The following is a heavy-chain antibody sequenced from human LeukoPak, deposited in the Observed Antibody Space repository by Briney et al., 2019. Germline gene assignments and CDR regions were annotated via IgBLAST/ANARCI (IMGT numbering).Heavy chain of an antibody. CDR1: GFTFSSYA. D-gene: IGHD1-26*01. J-gene: IGHJ4*02. CDR3: AKNGVGSTWGNYFHY. V-gene: IGHV3-23*01. CDR2: ISGSGGST. Sequence: GGSLRLSCAASGFTFSSYAMSWVRQAPGKGLEWVSAISGSGGSTYYAASVKGRFTISRDNSKNTLYLQMNSLRAEDTAVYYCAKNGVGSTWGNYFHYWGQGTLVTVSS.